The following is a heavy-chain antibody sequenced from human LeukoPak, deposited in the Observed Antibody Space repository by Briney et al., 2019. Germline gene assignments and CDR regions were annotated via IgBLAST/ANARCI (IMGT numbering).Heavy chain of an antibody. CDR2: IYYSGST. V-gene: IGHV4-59*01. Sequence: PSETLSLTCTVSGGSISSYYWSWIRQPPGKGLEWIGYIYYSGSTNYNPSLKSRVTISVDTSKNQFSLKLSSVTAADTAVYYCARVVQVFDYWGQGTLATVSS. CDR3: ARVVQVFDY. J-gene: IGHJ4*02. D-gene: IGHD6-6*01. CDR1: GGSISSYY.